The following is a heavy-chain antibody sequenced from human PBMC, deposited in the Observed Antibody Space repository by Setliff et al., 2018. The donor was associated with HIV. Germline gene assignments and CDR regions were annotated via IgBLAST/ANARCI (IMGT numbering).Heavy chain of an antibody. CDR3: ARTFGDLKHYNYYYTIDV. CDR2: IYTSGST. Sequence: TSETLSLTCTVSGGSISNYYWSWIRQPLGKGLELIGYIYTSGSTNYNPSLKSRVTISVDTSKNQFSLKLSSVTAADTAVYYCARTFGDLKHYNYYYTIDVWGQGTTVTVSS. V-gene: IGHV4-4*09. CDR1: GGSISNYY. J-gene: IGHJ6*02. D-gene: IGHD3-10*01.